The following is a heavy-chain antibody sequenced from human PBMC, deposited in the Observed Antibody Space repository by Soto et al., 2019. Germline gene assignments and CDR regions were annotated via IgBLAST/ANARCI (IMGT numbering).Heavy chain of an antibody. J-gene: IGHJ6*02. D-gene: IGHD3-3*01. CDR3: AKERLRGGFLSTYTTSGMDV. V-gene: IGHV3-30*02. CDR1: AFTLSSYG. CDR2: IFNIGSNK. Sequence: PGGSLRLSCAASAFTLSSYGMDWVSQAQGRGRGWVALIFNIGSNKNYIDSVKDRFTISRDNSKNTLFLQMNSLRAGDTAVYYCAKERLRGGFLSTYTTSGMDVWGQGTTVTVSS.